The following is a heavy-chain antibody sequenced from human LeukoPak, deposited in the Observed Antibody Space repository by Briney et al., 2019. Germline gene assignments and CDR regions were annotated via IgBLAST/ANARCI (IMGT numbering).Heavy chain of an antibody. CDR2: IYSGGNT. Sequence: PGGSLRLSCAASGFSVCSNYMSWVRQAPGKGLEWVSIIYSGGNTYYADSVRGRFSLSRDISKNTIYLQMNNLRADDTAVYYCARDGVEELGNWFDPWGQGTLVTVSS. CDR1: GFSVCSNY. D-gene: IGHD3-3*01. CDR3: ARDGVEELGNWFDP. J-gene: IGHJ5*02. V-gene: IGHV3-66*01.